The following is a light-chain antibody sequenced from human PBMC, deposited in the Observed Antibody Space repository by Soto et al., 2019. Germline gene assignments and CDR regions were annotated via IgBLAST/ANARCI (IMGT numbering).Light chain of an antibody. V-gene: IGKV3-15*01. CDR3: HQYKNWPWT. Sequence: EIVMTQSPASLSVSPGERVTLSCTASQSVSSYLAWYQQIPGQAPRLLIHGASTWAIGVPDRFSGSGSGTECTLTISTLQSEDSAVYYCHQYKNWPWTFGQGTKVEI. J-gene: IGKJ1*01. CDR1: QSVSSY. CDR2: GAS.